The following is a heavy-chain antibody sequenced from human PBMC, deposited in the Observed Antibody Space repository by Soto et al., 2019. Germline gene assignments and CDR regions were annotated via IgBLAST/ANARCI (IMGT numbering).Heavy chain of an antibody. Sequence: SETLTLSCAVSGCSISSNSYYWGWIRQPPGKGLEWIGSIYYSGSTYYNPSLKSRVTISVDTSKNQFSLKLSSVTAADTAVYYCARQFYDYVWGSYRYYDWFDPWGQGTLVTVSS. CDR2: IYYSGST. CDR1: GCSISSNSYY. CDR3: ARQFYDYVWGSYRYYDWFDP. V-gene: IGHV4-39*01. J-gene: IGHJ5*02. D-gene: IGHD3-16*02.